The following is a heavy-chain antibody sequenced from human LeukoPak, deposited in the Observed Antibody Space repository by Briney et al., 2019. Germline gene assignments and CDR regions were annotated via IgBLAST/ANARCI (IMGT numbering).Heavy chain of an antibody. V-gene: IGHV4-34*01. D-gene: IGHD5-12*01. CDR3: ARARRGYSGDDFDY. CDR1: GGSFSGYY. Sequence: SETLSLTCAVYGGSFSGYYWSWIRQPPGKGLEWIGEINHSGSTNYNPSLKSRVTISVDTSKNQFSLKLSSVTAADTAVYYCARARRGYSGDDFDYWGQGTLVTVSS. J-gene: IGHJ4*02. CDR2: INHSGST.